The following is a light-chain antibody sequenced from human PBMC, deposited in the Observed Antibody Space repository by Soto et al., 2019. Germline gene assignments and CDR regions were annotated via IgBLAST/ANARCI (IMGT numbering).Light chain of an antibody. V-gene: IGKV3-20*01. J-gene: IGKJ5*01. CDR1: QSVSRSY. Sequence: ETVLTQSPGTLSLSPGERATLSCRASQSVSRSYLAWYQQKPGQAPRLLIYAASSRATGIPDRFSGSGSGTDFTLTISRLEPEDFEVYYCQQYGSPPATFGQGTRLEIK. CDR3: QQYGSPPAT. CDR2: AAS.